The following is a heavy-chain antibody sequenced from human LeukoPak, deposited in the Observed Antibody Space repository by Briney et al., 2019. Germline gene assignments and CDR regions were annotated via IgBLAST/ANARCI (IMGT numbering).Heavy chain of an antibody. Sequence: GGSLRLSCAASGFIFSTYGLHWVRQAPGMGLEWVAVIFSDGYTKYYAASVKDRFTISRDNSKNTLYLHMNSLIPGDTGVYYCARASGPFDFWGQGTLLTVSS. CDR2: IFSDGYTK. V-gene: IGHV3-33*01. CDR1: GFIFSTYG. J-gene: IGHJ4*02. CDR3: ARASGPFDF. D-gene: IGHD3-10*01.